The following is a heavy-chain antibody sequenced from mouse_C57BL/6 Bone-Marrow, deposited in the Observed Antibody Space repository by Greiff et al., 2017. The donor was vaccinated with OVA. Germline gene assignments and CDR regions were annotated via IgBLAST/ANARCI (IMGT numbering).Heavy chain of an antibody. V-gene: IGHV8-8*01. CDR2: IWWDDDK. CDR1: VFSLSTFGMG. CDR3: ARLITTVVAPHWYFDV. D-gene: IGHD1-1*01. J-gene: IGHJ1*03. Sequence: QVTLKESGPGILQPSQTLSLTCSFSVFSLSTFGMGVGWIRQPSGKGLEWLAHIWWDDDKYYNPALKSRLTISKDTSKNQVFLKIANVDTADTATYYCARLITTVVAPHWYFDVWGTGTTVTVSS.